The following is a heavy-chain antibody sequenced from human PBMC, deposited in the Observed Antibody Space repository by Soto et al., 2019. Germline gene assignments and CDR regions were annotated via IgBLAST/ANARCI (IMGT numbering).Heavy chain of an antibody. CDR3: ARDRVGARIDY. CDR2: IYYSGST. CDR1: GGSISSYY. Sequence: SETLSLTCTVSGGSISSYYWSRIRQPPGKGLEWIGYIYYSGSTNYNPSLKSRVTISVDTSKNQFSLKLSSVTAADTAVYYCARDRVGARIDYWGQGTLVTVSS. J-gene: IGHJ4*02. D-gene: IGHD6-6*01. V-gene: IGHV4-59*01.